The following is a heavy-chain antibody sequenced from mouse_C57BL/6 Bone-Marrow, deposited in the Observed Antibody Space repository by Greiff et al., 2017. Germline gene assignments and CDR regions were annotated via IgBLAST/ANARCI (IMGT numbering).Heavy chain of an antibody. J-gene: IGHJ4*01. CDR2: IYPRSGNT. CDR1: GYTFTSYG. V-gene: IGHV1-81*01. D-gene: IGHD1-1*01. CDR3: ARYYFYAMDY. Sequence: QVQLQQSGAELARPGASVKLSCKASGYTFTSYGISWVKQRTGQGLEWIGEIYPRSGNTYYNEKFQGKATLTADKSSSTAYMELRSLTSEDSAVYFCARYYFYAMDYWGQGTSVTVSS.